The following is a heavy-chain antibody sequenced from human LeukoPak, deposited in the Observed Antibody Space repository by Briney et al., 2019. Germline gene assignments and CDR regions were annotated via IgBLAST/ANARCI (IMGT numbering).Heavy chain of an antibody. V-gene: IGHV3-74*01. CDR2: IKTDGSNT. CDR1: GFTFSSYW. CDR3: TRTYYYDSRDYFAY. J-gene: IGHJ4*02. Sequence: GGSLRLSCAASGFTFSSYWMHWVRQVPGKGLVWVSRIKTDGSNTVYADNVKGRFTISRDNAKNTLYLQMNSLRVEDTAVYYCTRTYYYDSRDYFAYWGQGALVTVSS. D-gene: IGHD3-22*01.